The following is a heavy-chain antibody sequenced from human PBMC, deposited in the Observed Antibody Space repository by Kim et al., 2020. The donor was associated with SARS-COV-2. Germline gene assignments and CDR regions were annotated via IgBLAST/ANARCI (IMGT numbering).Heavy chain of an antibody. CDR2: INDGNGNT. CDR3: ARGDIPYWQKYDY. V-gene: IGHV1-3*01. CDR1: GYTFITYA. D-gene: IGHD2-2*02. J-gene: IGHJ4*02. Sequence: ASVKVSCRASGYTFITYAIHWVRQAPGQGLEWMGWINDGNGNTKYSQKFQGRVTFTRDTSTSTAYMELSSLRSEDTAIYYCARGDIPYWQKYDYGGQGTLVTVSA.